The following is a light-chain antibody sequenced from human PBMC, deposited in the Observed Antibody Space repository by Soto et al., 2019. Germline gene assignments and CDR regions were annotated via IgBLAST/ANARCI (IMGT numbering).Light chain of an antibody. CDR3: QQYYSTPLT. V-gene: IGKV4-1*01. J-gene: IGKJ4*01. CDR1: ESVFYNSKNKHY. Sequence: DIVMTQSPDSLAVSLGERATINCKASESVFYNSKNKHYLAWYQHKPGQPPRLLIYWASTRESGVPDRFSGSGSGKDFTLTLSSLQPEDVAVYYCQQYYSTPLTFGGGTKVEIK. CDR2: WAS.